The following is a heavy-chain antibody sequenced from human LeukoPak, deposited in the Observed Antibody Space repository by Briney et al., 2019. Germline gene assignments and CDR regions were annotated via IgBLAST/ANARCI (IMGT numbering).Heavy chain of an antibody. Sequence: GESLKISCKGSGYSFTSYWIGWVRQMPGKGLEWMGIIYPGDSDTRYSPSFQGQVIISADKSISTAYLQWSSLKASDTAMYYCARRVSSGWYVYYFDYWGQGTLVTVSS. CDR2: IYPGDSDT. J-gene: IGHJ4*02. D-gene: IGHD6-19*01. CDR1: GYSFTSYW. V-gene: IGHV5-51*01. CDR3: ARRVSSGWYVYYFDY.